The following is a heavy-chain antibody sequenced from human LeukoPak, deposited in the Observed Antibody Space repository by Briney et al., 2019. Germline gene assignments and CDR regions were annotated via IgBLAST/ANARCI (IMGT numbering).Heavy chain of an antibody. V-gene: IGHV3-23*01. CDR3: AKGVTHYYDSSGYSPVDY. CDR2: ISGSGHNT. Sequence: GGSLRLSCEASGFTFSNFGMTWVRQAPGKGLEWVSTISGSGHNTYYADSVKGRFTISRDDSKNTLYLQMNSLRAEDTAVYYCAKGVTHYYDSSGYSPVDYWGQGTLVTVSS. J-gene: IGHJ4*02. D-gene: IGHD3-22*01. CDR1: GFTFSNFG.